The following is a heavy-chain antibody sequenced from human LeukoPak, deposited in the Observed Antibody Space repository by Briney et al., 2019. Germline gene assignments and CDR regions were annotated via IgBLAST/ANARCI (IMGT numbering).Heavy chain of an antibody. CDR3: TTDRYYDNSELQFQH. CDR2: IKRETDGGTI. J-gene: IGHJ1*01. D-gene: IGHD3-22*01. Sequence: GGSPRLSCAASGFTLNNAWMSWVRQAPGKGLEWLGRIKRETDGGTIDYAAPVKGRFTISRDDSRNTLYLQMDSLKIEDTAVYYCTTDRYYDNSELQFQHWGQGTLVTVSS. CDR1: GFTLNNAW. V-gene: IGHV3-15*01.